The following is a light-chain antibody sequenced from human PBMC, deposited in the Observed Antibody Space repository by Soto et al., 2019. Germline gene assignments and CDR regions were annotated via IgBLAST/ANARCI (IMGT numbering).Light chain of an antibody. CDR1: QSVSSS. Sequence: EIVMTQSPATLSVSPGERVTLSCRASQSVSSSLAWYQQKPGQAPRLLIYGASTRATGIPARFSGNGSGTEFTLTISSLQSEDFAVYYCQQYNNWPPFTFGPGTKVDMK. CDR2: GAS. CDR3: QQYNNWPPFT. V-gene: IGKV3-15*01. J-gene: IGKJ3*01.